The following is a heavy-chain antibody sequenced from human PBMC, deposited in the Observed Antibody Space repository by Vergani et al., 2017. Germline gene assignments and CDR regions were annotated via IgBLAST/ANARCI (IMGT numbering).Heavy chain of an antibody. J-gene: IGHJ4*02. V-gene: IGHV1-46*02. CDR2: VNFVTGAA. CDR3: ARSIEYCTSGSCRPYYFDL. CDR1: GYIFKNYY. D-gene: IGHD2-15*01. Sequence: QVQLVQSGAAVKKPGASAKVSCTASGYIFKNYYMHWLRLAPGQGFQWMGVVNFVTGAATSPQKFEGRITMTRDTSTATFYMDLSSLKYEDTAIYYCARSIEYCTSGSCRPYYFDLWGQGTLVTVSS.